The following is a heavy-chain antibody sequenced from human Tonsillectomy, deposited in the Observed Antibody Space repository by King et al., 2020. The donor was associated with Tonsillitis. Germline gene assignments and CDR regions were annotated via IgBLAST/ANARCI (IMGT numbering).Heavy chain of an antibody. Sequence: QLVQSGGGLVKPGGSLRLSCAASGFTFSDYYMNWIRQAPGKGLEWGSYISSSSSYTNYADSVKGRFTISRDNAKNSLYLQMNSLRAEDTAVYYCARFMGELLYSFDYWGQGTLVTVSS. V-gene: IGHV3-11*06. CDR2: ISSSSSYT. D-gene: IGHD3-10*01. CDR1: GFTFSDYY. CDR3: ARFMGELLYSFDY. J-gene: IGHJ4*02.